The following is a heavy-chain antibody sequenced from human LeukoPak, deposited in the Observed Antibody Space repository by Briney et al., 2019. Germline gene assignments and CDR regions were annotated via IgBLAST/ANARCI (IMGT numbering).Heavy chain of an antibody. CDR2: MNPNSGNT. CDR1: GYTFTRYD. V-gene: IGHV1-8*01. J-gene: IGHJ4*02. CDR3: AGGPSSGSYESLSPLDY. D-gene: IGHD3-10*01. Sequence: ASVKVSCKASGYTFTRYDLNWVRQATGQGLEWMGWMNPNSGNTGYAQKFQGRVTMTRNTSISTAYMELSSLRSEDTAVYYCAGGPSSGSYESLSPLDYWGQGTLVTVSS.